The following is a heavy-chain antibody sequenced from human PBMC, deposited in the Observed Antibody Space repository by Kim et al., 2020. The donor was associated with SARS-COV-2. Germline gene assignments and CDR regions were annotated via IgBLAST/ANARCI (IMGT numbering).Heavy chain of an antibody. CDR1: GFIFSNYG. J-gene: IGHJ4*02. V-gene: IGHV3-33*01. D-gene: IGHD3-10*01. CDR3: AREYYYGSGSYNPYFDY. Sequence: GGSLRLSCAASGFIFSNYGMHWVRQTPGKGLEWVALIWYDGSYKYCADSVNGQFTISRDNSKNTLYLQMNSLRADDTAVYYCAREYYYGSGSYNPYFDYWGQGALVTVSS. CDR2: IWYDGSYK.